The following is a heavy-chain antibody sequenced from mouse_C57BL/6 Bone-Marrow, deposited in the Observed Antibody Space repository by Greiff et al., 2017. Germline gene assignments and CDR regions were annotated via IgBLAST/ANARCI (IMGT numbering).Heavy chain of an antibody. CDR3: ARRPACSAMDY. Sequence: EVKLVESGGDLVKPGGSLKLSCAASGFTFSSYGMSWVRQTPDKRLEWVGTISSGGSYTYYPDSVKGRFTISRDNATNTLYLQMSSLKSEDTAMYYCARRPACSAMDYWGQGTSVTVSS. V-gene: IGHV5-6*02. J-gene: IGHJ4*01. CDR1: GFTFSSYG. CDR2: ISSGGSYT.